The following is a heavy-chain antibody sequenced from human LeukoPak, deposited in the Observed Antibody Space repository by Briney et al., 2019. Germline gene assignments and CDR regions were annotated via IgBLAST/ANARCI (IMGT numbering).Heavy chain of an antibody. CDR3: ARAPYVWGSYRYTTWFDP. V-gene: IGHV4-34*01. J-gene: IGHJ5*02. Sequence: GSLRLSCAASGFTFNNYCMNWVRQAPGKGLEWIGEINHSGSTNYNPSLKSRVTISVDTSKNQFSLKLSSVTAADTAVYYCARAPYVWGSYRYTTWFDPWGQGTLVTVSS. D-gene: IGHD3-16*02. CDR2: INHSGST. CDR1: GFTFNNYC.